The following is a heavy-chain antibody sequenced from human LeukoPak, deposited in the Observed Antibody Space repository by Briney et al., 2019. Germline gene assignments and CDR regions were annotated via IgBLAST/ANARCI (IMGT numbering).Heavy chain of an antibody. CDR3: ARGGAGATKDDTFDI. CDR1: GFTFSSYS. D-gene: IGHD1-1*01. V-gene: IGHV3-21*01. CDR2: ISSSSSVI. J-gene: IGHJ3*02. Sequence: PGGSLRLSCAASGFTFSSYSMSWVRQAPGRGLEWVSSISSSSSVIFYADSVKGRFTISRDNTKNSLYLQMISLRAEDTAVYYCARGGAGATKDDTFDIWGQGTMVTVSS.